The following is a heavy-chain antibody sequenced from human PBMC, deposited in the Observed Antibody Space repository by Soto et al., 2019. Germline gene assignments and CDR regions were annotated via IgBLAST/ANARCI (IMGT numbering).Heavy chain of an antibody. CDR1: GGSISTYY. CDR2: IYYTGTA. V-gene: IGHV4-59*08. CDR3: ARDYYDSSGYFSDAFDI. D-gene: IGHD3-22*01. J-gene: IGHJ3*02. Sequence: SETLSLTCTVSGGSISTYYWSWIRQPPGKGLEWIGYIYYTGTANYNPSLKSRVTISVDTSKDQFSLKLTSVTAADTAMYYCARDYYDSSGYFSDAFDIWGQGTMVTVSS.